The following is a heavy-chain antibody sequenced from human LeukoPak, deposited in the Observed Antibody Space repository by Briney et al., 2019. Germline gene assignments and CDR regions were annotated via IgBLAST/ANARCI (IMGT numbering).Heavy chain of an antibody. Sequence: PSETLSLTCTVSGGSISSGSYYWSWIRQPPGKGLESIGYIYHSGRTYYNPSLKSRVTISVDRSKNQFSLKLSSVTAADTAVYYCAREHPSGAHYYDFWSGPGNWFDPWGQGTLVTVSS. D-gene: IGHD3-3*01. CDR3: AREHPSGAHYYDFWSGPGNWFDP. J-gene: IGHJ5*02. CDR1: GGSISSGSYY. V-gene: IGHV4-30-2*01. CDR2: IYHSGRT.